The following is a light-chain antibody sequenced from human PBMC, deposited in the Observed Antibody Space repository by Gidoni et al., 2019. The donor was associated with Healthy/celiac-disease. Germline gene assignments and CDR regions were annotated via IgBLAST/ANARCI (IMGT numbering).Light chain of an antibody. J-gene: IGKJ4*01. CDR2: KAS. CDR1: QSISSW. V-gene: IGKV1-5*03. CDR3: QQYNSYPLT. Sequence: DIQITQSPSTLSASVGDRVTITCRASQSISSWLAWDQQKPGKAPKLLIYKASSLESGVPSRFSGSGSGTEFTLTISSLQPDDFATYYCQQYNSYPLTFGGGTKVEIK.